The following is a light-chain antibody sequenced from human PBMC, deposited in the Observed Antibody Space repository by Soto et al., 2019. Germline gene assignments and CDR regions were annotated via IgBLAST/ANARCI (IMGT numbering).Light chain of an antibody. Sequence: DIQMTQSPSSLSASVGDTVTITCRASQNIDTYVNWYQQKPGTAPKLLIYTASTLQSGVPSRFSGSGSGTDFTLAISSLQPEDFATYYCQQSFTTPALTFGGGTKVDIK. J-gene: IGKJ4*01. CDR3: QQSFTTPALT. CDR1: QNIDTY. CDR2: TAS. V-gene: IGKV1-39*01.